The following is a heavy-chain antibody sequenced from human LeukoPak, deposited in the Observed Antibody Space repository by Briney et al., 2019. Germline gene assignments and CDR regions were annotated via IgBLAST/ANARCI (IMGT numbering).Heavy chain of an antibody. Sequence: PGGSLRLSCAASGFIFSGYGMHRVRQAPGKGLQWVTFIRYEGSNKYYADSVKGRFTISRDNSKNTLYLQMNSLRVEDTAVYYCAKESDVAAAGIDYWGQGTLVTVSS. CDR2: IRYEGSNK. D-gene: IGHD6-13*01. CDR3: AKESDVAAAGIDY. J-gene: IGHJ4*02. V-gene: IGHV3-30*02. CDR1: GFIFSGYG.